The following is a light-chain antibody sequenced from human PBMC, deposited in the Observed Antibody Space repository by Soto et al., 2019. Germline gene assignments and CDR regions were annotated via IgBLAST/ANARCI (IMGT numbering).Light chain of an antibody. CDR3: QQYNSYS. CDR1: QGIRND. J-gene: IGKJ1*01. CDR2: LAS. V-gene: IGKV1-16*01. Sequence: DIQMTQSPSSLSASVRDRVTITCRASQGIRNDLAWFQQKPGTAPKVLFYLASNLQSGVPSRFSGSGSGTEFTRTISSLQPDDFATYYCQQYNSYSFGQGTKVDIK.